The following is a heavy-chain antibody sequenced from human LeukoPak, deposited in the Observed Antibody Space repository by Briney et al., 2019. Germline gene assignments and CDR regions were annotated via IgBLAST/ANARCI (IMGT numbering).Heavy chain of an antibody. Sequence: GGSLRLSCAASGFTFSTYGMHWVRQAPGKGLEWVAFVRYDGSKKYYTNSVKGRFTISRDNSKNSLYLQMNSLRAEDTALYYCAKGTVEYYFDYWGQGTLVTVSS. CDR3: AKGTVEYYFDY. D-gene: IGHD4-23*01. V-gene: IGHV3-30*02. J-gene: IGHJ4*02. CDR1: GFTFSTYG. CDR2: VRYDGSKK.